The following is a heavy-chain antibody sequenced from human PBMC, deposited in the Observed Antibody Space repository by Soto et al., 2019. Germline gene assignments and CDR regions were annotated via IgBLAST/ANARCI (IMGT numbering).Heavy chain of an antibody. V-gene: IGHV4-59*01. Sequence: ETLSLTCTVSGGSISSFYWSWIRQPPGKELEWIGYINYSGTTDYNPSLKSRVTISVDTSKNQFSLKLSSVTAADTAVYYCATYGSGLSYWGQGTLVTVSS. CDR3: ATYGSGLSY. CDR2: INYSGTT. CDR1: GGSISSFY. D-gene: IGHD3-10*01. J-gene: IGHJ4*02.